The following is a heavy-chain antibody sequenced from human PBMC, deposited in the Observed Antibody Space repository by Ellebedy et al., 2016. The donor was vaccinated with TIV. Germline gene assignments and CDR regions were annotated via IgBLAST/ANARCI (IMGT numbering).Heavy chain of an antibody. D-gene: IGHD3-22*01. CDR1: GGSISSGDYY. CDR2: IYYSGST. V-gene: IGHV4-30-4*01. J-gene: IGHJ2*01. CDR3: AGDPHYYDTSGRQNWYFDL. Sequence: MPSETLSLTCTVSGGSISSGDYYWSWIRQPPGKGLEWIGYIYYSGSTYYNPSLKSRVSISVGTSKNQFSLKLSSVTAADTAVYYCAGDPHYYDTSGRQNWYFDLWGRGTLVTVSS.